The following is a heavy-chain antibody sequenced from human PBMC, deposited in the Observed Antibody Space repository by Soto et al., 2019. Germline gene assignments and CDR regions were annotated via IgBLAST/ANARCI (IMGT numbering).Heavy chain of an antibody. J-gene: IGHJ4*02. V-gene: IGHV1-69*12. Sequence: QVQLVQSGAEVKKPGSSVKVSCKASGGTFSSYAISWVRQAPGQGLEWMGGIIPIFGTANYAQKFQGRVTXXAXEXXSTAYMELSSLRSEDTAVYYCARDRYGSGIGVGDCWGQGTLVTVSS. D-gene: IGHD3-10*01. CDR1: GGTFSSYA. CDR2: IIPIFGTA. CDR3: ARDRYGSGIGVGDC.